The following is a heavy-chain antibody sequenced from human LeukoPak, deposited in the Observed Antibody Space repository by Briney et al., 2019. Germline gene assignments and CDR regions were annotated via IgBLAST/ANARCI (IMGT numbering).Heavy chain of an antibody. D-gene: IGHD6-19*01. CDR3: ATDGRSSGWYGFDY. V-gene: IGHV3-53*01. CDR2: IYRGGDT. J-gene: IGHJ4*02. CDR1: GFTVSSDY. Sequence: GGSLRLSCAASGFTVSSDYMSWVRQAPGQGLEWVSVIYRGGDTYYADSVKGRFTISRDNSKNTVYLEMNSLRAEDTAVYHCATDGRSSGWYGFDYWGQGILVTVSS.